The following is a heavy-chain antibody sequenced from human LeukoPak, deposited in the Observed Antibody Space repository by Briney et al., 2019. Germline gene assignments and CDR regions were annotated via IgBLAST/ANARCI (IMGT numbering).Heavy chain of an antibody. D-gene: IGHD2-15*01. CDR2: IKQDGSEK. V-gene: IGHV3-7*03. J-gene: IGHJ4*02. CDR3: ASRDCSGGRCHFDY. CDR1: GFTFSSYW. Sequence: GGSLRLSCAASGFTFSSYWMSWVRQAPGKGLEWVANIKQDGSEKYYVYSVKGRFTISRDNAKNSLYLQMNSLRVEDTALYHCASRDCSGGRCHFDYWGQGTLVTVSS.